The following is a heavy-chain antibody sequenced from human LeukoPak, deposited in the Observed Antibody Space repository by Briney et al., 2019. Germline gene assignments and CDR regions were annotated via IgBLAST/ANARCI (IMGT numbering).Heavy chain of an antibody. CDR2: ISAYNGNT. Sequence: ASVKVSCKASGYTFTSYGISWVRQAPGQGLEWMGWISAYNGNTNYAQKLQGRVTMTTDTSTSTAYMELRSLRSDDTAVYYCARQWDYCDSSGYLFDYWGQGTLVTVSS. V-gene: IGHV1-18*04. D-gene: IGHD3-22*01. CDR1: GYTFTSYG. CDR3: ARQWDYCDSSGYLFDY. J-gene: IGHJ4*02.